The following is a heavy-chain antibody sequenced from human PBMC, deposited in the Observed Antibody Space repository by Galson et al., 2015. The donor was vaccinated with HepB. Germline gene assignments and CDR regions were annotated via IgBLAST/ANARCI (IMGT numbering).Heavy chain of an antibody. Sequence: SLRLSCAASGFTSSSYGMHWVRQAPGKGLEWVAVISYDGSNKYYADSVKGRFTISRDNSKNTLYLQMNSLRAEDTAVYYCAKDGDIHSSGWYVGYWGQGTLSPSPQ. CDR1: GFTSSSYG. D-gene: IGHD6-19*01. V-gene: IGHV3-30*18. CDR2: ISYDGSNK. J-gene: IGHJ4*02. CDR3: AKDGDIHSSGWYVGY.